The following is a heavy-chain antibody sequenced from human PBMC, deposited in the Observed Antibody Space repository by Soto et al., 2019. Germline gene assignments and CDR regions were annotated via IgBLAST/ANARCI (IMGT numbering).Heavy chain of an antibody. Sequence: QVQLQESGPGLVKPSETLSLTCTVSGGSISTYYWSWIRQPPGKVLEWIGYIHYSRSTNYNPSLKSRVTMVVDTSTNQFSLRLSSVTAADTAVYYCVGDRSYNYGYWWFDPWGQGTLVTVSS. CDR1: GGSISTYY. V-gene: IGHV4-59*01. CDR2: IHYSRST. D-gene: IGHD5-18*01. J-gene: IGHJ5*02. CDR3: VGDRSYNYGYWWFDP.